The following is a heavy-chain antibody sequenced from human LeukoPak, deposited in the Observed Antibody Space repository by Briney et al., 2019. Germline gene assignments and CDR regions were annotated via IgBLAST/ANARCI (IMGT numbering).Heavy chain of an antibody. CDR3: AKDSSFDP. CDR1: GFTFDDYA. V-gene: IGHV3-9*01. Sequence: GGSLRLSCAASGFTFDDYAMHWVRQAPGKGLEWVSGISWNSGSIGYADSVKGRFTISRDNAKNSLYLQMNSLRAEDTAFYYCAKDSSFDPWGQGTLVTVSS. J-gene: IGHJ5*02. CDR2: ISWNSGSI.